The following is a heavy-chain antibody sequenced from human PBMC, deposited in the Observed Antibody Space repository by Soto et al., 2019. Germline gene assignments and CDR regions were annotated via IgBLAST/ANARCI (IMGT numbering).Heavy chain of an antibody. J-gene: IGHJ4*02. V-gene: IGHV3-33*01. Sequence: QVQLVESGGGVVQPGRSLRLSCAASGFTFRSYGMHWVRQARGKGLEWVAGIWYDGTVKNYADSVKGRFSISRDNSQNTVYLQMNTLRAEDTAVYYRARADCGGQCACDFWGQGTLVSVSS. CDR2: IWYDGTVK. D-gene: IGHD2-21*01. CDR3: ARADCGGQCACDF. CDR1: GFTFRSYG.